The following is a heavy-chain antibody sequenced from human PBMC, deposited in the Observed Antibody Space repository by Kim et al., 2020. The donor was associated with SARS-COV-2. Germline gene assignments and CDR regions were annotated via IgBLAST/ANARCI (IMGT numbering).Heavy chain of an antibody. Sequence: GGSLRLSCAASGFTFSSYAMHWVRQAPGKGLEWVAVISYDGSNKYYADSVKGRFTISRDNSKNTLYLQMNSLRAEDTAVYYCARDPGIDDSGGYTPSRGTPWGQGTLVTVSS. D-gene: IGHD3-22*01. J-gene: IGHJ4*02. CDR1: GFTFSSYA. V-gene: IGHV3-30*04. CDR2: ISYDGSNK. CDR3: ARDPGIDDSGGYTPSRGTP.